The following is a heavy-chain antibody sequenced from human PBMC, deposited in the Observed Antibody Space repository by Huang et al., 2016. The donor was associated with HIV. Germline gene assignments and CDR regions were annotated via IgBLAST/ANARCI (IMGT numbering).Heavy chain of an antibody. Sequence: EVQLVESGGGLVKPGGSLRLSCAASGFTFSSYARNWVRQAPGKVLGWIASFGRSSSYIHFAEAVKGRFTISRDDAKSSLFLQMNSLRAEDTAVYYCARPQGDKIRGIIRSYYYYYGMDVWGQGTTVTVSS. V-gene: IGHV3-21*01. CDR3: ARPQGDKIRGIIRSYYYYYGMDV. J-gene: IGHJ6*02. CDR1: GFTFSSYA. D-gene: IGHD3-10*01. CDR2: FGRSSSYI.